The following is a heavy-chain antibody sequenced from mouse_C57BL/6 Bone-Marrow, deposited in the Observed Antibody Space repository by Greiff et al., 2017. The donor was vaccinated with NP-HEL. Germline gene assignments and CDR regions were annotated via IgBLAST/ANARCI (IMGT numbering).Heavy chain of an antibody. CDR3: ASPTAQATWFAY. V-gene: IGHV5-6*01. Sequence: EVMLVESGGDLVKPGGSLKLSCAASGFTFSSYGMSWVRQTPDKRLEWVATISSGGSYTYYPDRVKGRFTISRDNAKNSLYLQMSSLKSEDTAMYYCASPTAQATWFAYWGQGTLVTVSA. D-gene: IGHD3-2*02. J-gene: IGHJ3*01. CDR2: ISSGGSYT. CDR1: GFTFSSYG.